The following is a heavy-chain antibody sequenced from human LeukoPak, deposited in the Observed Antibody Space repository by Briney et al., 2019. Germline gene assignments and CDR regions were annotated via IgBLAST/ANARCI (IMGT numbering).Heavy chain of an antibody. D-gene: IGHD2-15*01. J-gene: IGHJ5*02. V-gene: IGHV3-30*04. CDR3: ARELGYCSGGSCLNWFDP. CDR1: GFTFSSYA. CDR2: ISYDGSNK. Sequence: GGSLRLSCAASGFTFSSYAMHWVRQAPGKGLEWVAVISYDGSNKYYADSVKGRFTISRDTSKNTLYLQMNSLRAEDTAVYYCARELGYCSGGSCLNWFDPWGQGTLVTVSS.